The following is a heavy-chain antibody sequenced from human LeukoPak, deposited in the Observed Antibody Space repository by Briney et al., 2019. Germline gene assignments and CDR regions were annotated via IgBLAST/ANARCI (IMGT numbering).Heavy chain of an antibody. CDR3: ARNREISTRDFEY. J-gene: IGHJ4*02. V-gene: IGHV3-23*01. CDR2: ISGSGGST. CDR1: GFTFSSYA. D-gene: IGHD1-14*01. Sequence: GGSLRLSCAASGFTFSSYAMSWVRQAPGKGLEWVSAISGSGGSTYYADSVKGRFTISRDNSRNTLSLQMNSLRVEDTAVYYCARNREISTRDFEYWGQGILVTVSS.